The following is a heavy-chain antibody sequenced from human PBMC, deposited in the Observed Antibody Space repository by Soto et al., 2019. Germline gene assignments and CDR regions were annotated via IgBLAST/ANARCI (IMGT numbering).Heavy chain of an antibody. J-gene: IGHJ6*02. CDR1: GGTFTSYA. CDR2: IIPSFGKA. CDR3: ARLEFYDYEIFTGYRSGYYYGMDV. D-gene: IGHD3-9*01. V-gene: IGHV1-69*13. Sequence: SVKFSCKASGGTFTSYAISWVRQAPGQGLEWMGGIIPSFGKANYSQKFQGRITITADESTSTAYMELSSLRSEDTSIYYCARLEFYDYEIFTGYRSGYYYGMDVWGQGTRVTVSS.